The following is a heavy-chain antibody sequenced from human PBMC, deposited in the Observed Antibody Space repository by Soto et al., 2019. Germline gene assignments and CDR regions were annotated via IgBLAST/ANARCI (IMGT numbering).Heavy chain of an antibody. CDR2: IIPIFGTA. Sequence: AASVKVSCKASGGTFSSYAISWVRQAPGQGLEWMGGIIPIFGTANYAQEFQGRVTITADESTSTAYMELSSLRSEDTAVYYCARVCPDSSGWYRNWFDPWGQGTLVTVSS. CDR3: ARVCPDSSGWYRNWFDP. D-gene: IGHD6-19*01. J-gene: IGHJ5*02. V-gene: IGHV1-69*13. CDR1: GGTFSSYA.